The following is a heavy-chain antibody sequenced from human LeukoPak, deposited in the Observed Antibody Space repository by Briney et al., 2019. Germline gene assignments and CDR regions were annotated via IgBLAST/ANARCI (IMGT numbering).Heavy chain of an antibody. CDR2: IYYSGSS. J-gene: IGHJ2*01. Sequence: SETLSLTCNVSGGSISGYHWSWIRQPPGKGLEWLGYIYYSGSSNYNPSLKSRVTMSADTPKNQFSLKLSSVTAADTAVYYCARETHMYCKSNSCYGYFDLWGRGTLVTVSS. CDR3: ARETHMYCKSNSCYGYFDL. CDR1: GGSISGYH. V-gene: IGHV4-59*12. D-gene: IGHD2-2*01.